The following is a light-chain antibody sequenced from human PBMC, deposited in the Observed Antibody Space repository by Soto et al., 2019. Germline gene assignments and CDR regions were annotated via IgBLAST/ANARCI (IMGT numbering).Light chain of an antibody. J-gene: IGKJ5*01. Sequence: EIVMTQSPATLSVSPGERATLSCRASQSVSSNLAWYQQKPGQAPRLLIYDASTRATGLPARFSGSGSGTEFTLTISSLQSEDFAVYYCQQYNNWPPWTFGQGTRLEIK. V-gene: IGKV3-15*01. CDR2: DAS. CDR3: QQYNNWPPWT. CDR1: QSVSSN.